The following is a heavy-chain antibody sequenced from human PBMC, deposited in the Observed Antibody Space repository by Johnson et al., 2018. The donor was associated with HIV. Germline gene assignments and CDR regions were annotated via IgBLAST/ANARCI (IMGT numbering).Heavy chain of an antibody. V-gene: IGHV3-30*19. J-gene: IGHJ3*02. D-gene: IGHD1-26*01. CDR3: ARDRMRGATKDAFDI. CDR2: ISYDGSNK. Sequence: QVQLVESGGGVVQPGGSLRLSCEASGFTFSYYGMHWVRQAPGKGLEWVAVISYDGSNKYYADSVKGRFTISRDNSKNTLYLQMNSLRAEDTAVYYCARDRMRGATKDAFDIWGQGTMVTVSS. CDR1: GFTFSYYG.